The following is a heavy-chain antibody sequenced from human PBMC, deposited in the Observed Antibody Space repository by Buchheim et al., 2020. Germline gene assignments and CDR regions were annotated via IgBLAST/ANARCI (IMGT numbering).Heavy chain of an antibody. J-gene: IGHJ6*02. Sequence: EVQLLESGGGLVQPGGSLRLSCAASGFTFSSYAMSWVRQAPGKGLEWVSAISGSGGSTYYADSVKGRFTISRDNSKNTLYLQMNSLRAEDTAVYYCAKKSEEYYDYIWGSYRYSPYYYGMDVWGQGTT. D-gene: IGHD3-16*02. CDR1: GFTFSSYA. CDR3: AKKSEEYYDYIWGSYRYSPYYYGMDV. CDR2: ISGSGGST. V-gene: IGHV3-23*01.